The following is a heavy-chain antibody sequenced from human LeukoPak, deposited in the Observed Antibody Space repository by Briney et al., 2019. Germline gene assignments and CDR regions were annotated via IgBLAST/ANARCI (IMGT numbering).Heavy chain of an antibody. CDR2: ISSSGSTI. CDR1: GFTFSSYE. CDR3: ARDLGFGELLSEFDP. D-gene: IGHD3-10*01. Sequence: PGGSLRLSCAASGFTFSSYEMNWVRQAPGKGLEWVSYISSSGSTIYYADSVKGRFTISRDNAKNSLYLQMNSLRAEDTAVYYCARDLGFGELLSEFDPWGQGTLVTVSS. J-gene: IGHJ5*02. V-gene: IGHV3-48*03.